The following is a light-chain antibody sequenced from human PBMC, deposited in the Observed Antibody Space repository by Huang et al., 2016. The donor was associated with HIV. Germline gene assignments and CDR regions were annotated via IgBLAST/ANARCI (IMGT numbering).Light chain of an antibody. CDR3: QQYNAYFPYT. CDR1: QNIGTY. J-gene: IGKJ2*01. CDR2: KAS. Sequence: DIQMTQSPSTLSASVGDGVTIPCRASQNIGTYLACYQQKTGKGPKLLIYKASSLESGVPSRCSGSGSGTEFTLTISSLQPDDFATYYCQQYNAYFPYTFGQGTKVEIK. V-gene: IGKV1-5*03.